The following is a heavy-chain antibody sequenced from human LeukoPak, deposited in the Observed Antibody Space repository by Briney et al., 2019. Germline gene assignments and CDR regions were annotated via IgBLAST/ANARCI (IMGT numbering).Heavy chain of an antibody. CDR3: ARDTSPLIAAIDDDAFDM. CDR1: GFTFSTYW. Sequence: GGSLRLSCAASGFTFSTYWMSWVRQAPGKGLEWVANIRNDGSNIHYVDSVKGRFTISRDNAKNTLYLQMSSLRAEDTAVYYCARDTSPLIAAIDDDAFDMWGEGTMVTLP. J-gene: IGHJ3*02. CDR2: IRNDGSNI. V-gene: IGHV3-7*01. D-gene: IGHD6-13*01.